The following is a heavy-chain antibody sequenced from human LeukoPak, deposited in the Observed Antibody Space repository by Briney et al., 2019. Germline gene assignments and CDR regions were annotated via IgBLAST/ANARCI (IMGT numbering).Heavy chain of an antibody. CDR1: GFTFSSYG. Sequence: PGGSLRLSCAASGFTFSSYGMHWVRQAPGKGLEWVAVISYDGSNKYYADSVKGRFTISRDNSKNTLYLQMNSLRAEDTAVYYCAKDSHKITFMVRGVPFYGMDVWGQGTTVTVSS. V-gene: IGHV3-30*18. CDR3: AKDSHKITFMVRGVPFYGMDV. J-gene: IGHJ6*02. CDR2: ISYDGSNK. D-gene: IGHD3-10*01.